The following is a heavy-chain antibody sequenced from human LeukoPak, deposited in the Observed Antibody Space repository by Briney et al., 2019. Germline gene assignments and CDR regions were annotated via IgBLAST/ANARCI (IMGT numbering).Heavy chain of an antibody. CDR2: IRYDGSTQ. D-gene: IGHD2-15*01. CDR3: GRVHNFCSGGARYLCY. J-gene: IGHJ4*02. V-gene: IGHV3-30*02. Sequence: PGGSLRLSCEASGFTFSDYDMNWVRQAPGKGLEWLTFIRYDGSTQYYADSVKGRFTISRDNSKNTLYLQMNSLRAEDTAVYYCGRVHNFCSGGARYLCYRGQGTLVTVSS. CDR1: GFTFSDYD.